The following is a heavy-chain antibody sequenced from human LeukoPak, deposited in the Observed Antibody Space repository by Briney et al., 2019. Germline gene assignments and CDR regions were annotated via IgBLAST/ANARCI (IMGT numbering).Heavy chain of an antibody. CDR2: IIPIFGTA. D-gene: IGHD3-3*01. CDR1: GGTFSSYA. Sequence: SSVKVSCKASGGTFSSYAISRVRQAPGQGLEWMGGIIPIFGTANYAQKFQGRVTITADESTSTAYMELSSLRSEDTAVYYCVNNPGYDFWSGPFDYWGQGTLVTVSS. V-gene: IGHV1-69*01. J-gene: IGHJ4*02. CDR3: VNNPGYDFWSGPFDY.